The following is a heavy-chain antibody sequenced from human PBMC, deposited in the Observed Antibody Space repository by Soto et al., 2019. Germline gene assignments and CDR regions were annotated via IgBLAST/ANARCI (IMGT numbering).Heavy chain of an antibody. D-gene: IGHD2-15*01. CDR1: GGSIRSYY. Sequence: SETLSLTCTVSGGSIRSYYWSWIRLPPGKGLEWIGYVYHNGNINYNPSLKSRVTVSVDTSKNQFSLKLSSVTAADTAVYYCARTYCSDGTCYDAFDIWGQGTKVTVS. V-gene: IGHV4-59*01. CDR2: VYHNGNI. J-gene: IGHJ3*02. CDR3: ARTYCSDGTCYDAFDI.